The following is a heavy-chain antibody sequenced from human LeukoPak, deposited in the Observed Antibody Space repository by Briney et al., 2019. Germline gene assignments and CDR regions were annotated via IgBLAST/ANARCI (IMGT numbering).Heavy chain of an antibody. D-gene: IGHD3-22*01. CDR3: AKDAHYYDSSGSYDY. CDR2: IWYDGSNK. J-gene: IGHJ4*02. Sequence: GGSLRLSCAASGFTFSSYGMHWARQAPGKGLEWVAVIWYDGSNKYYADSVKGRFTISRDNSKNTLYLQMNSLRAEDTAVYYCAKDAHYYDSSGSYDYWGQGTLVTVSS. CDR1: GFTFSSYG. V-gene: IGHV3-33*06.